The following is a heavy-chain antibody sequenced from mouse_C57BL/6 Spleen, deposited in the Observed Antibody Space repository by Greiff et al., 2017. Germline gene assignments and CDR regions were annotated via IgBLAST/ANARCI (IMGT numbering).Heavy chain of an antibody. D-gene: IGHD4-1*01. CDR1: GYTFTSYW. Sequence: QVILQQPGAELVMPGASVKLSCKASGYTFTSYWMHWVQQRPGQGLEWIGEIDASDSYTNYHQKFKGKFTLSVDKSSSTAYMQISSLTSEDSAVYYCASRTGTMDYWGQGTTLTVSS. CDR3: ASRTGTMDY. V-gene: IGHV1-69*01. J-gene: IGHJ2*01. CDR2: IDASDSYT.